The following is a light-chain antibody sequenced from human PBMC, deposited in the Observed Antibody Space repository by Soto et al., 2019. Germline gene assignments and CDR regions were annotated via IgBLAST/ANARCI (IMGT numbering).Light chain of an antibody. J-gene: IGKJ1*01. CDR2: KAS. CDR1: QSISTW. CDR3: QQYSTYSRT. V-gene: IGKV1-5*03. Sequence: DMQMTQSPSPLSASVGDRVTITCRASQSISTWLAWYQQKPGKAPKLLIYKASSLESGVPSRFSGSGSGTEFTLTISSLQPDDFATYYCQQYSTYSRTFGQGTKVEIK.